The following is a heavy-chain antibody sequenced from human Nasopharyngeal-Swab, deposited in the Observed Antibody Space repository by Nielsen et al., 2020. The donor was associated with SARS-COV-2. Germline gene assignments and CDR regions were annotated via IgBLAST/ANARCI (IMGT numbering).Heavy chain of an antibody. J-gene: IGHJ4*02. Sequence: GESLKISWVGSGFTLRNYDMGWVRQTPGKGLEWVSHISGSGGGTYYTDSVKGRFTISRDNSKNTLHLHMSSLRAEDTAVYYCAKDKEDLRGVGSYDYWGQGTLVTVSS. V-gene: IGHV3-23*01. CDR2: ISGSGGGT. CDR3: AKDKEDLRGVGSYDY. D-gene: IGHD3-10*01. CDR1: GFTLRNYD.